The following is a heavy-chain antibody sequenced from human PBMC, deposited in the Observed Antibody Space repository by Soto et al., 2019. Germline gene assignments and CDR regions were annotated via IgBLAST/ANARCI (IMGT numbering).Heavy chain of an antibody. J-gene: IGHJ4*02. CDR3: ARDGSGYSSSWPALDY. D-gene: IGHD6-13*01. CDR1: GFTFSSYE. Sequence: GSLRLSGAASGFTFSSYEMNWVRQAPGKGLEWVSYISSSGSTIYYADSVKGRFTISRDNAKNSLYLQMNSLRAEDTAVYYCARDGSGYSSSWPALDYWGQGTLVTVSS. V-gene: IGHV3-48*03. CDR2: ISSSGSTI.